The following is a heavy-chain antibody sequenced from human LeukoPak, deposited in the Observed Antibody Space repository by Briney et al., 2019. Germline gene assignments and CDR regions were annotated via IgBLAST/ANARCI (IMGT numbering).Heavy chain of an antibody. D-gene: IGHD3-9*01. V-gene: IGHV3-7*01. Sequence: GGSLRLSCAASGFSFSSYWMNWVRQGPGKVLEWVANINGDGRDKYYVGSVRGRFTISRDNADNALYLQMNSLRGDDTALYYCARGVDSAIDWWGQGTLVTVSS. J-gene: IGHJ4*02. CDR1: GFSFSSYW. CDR3: ARGVDSAIDW. CDR2: INGDGRDK.